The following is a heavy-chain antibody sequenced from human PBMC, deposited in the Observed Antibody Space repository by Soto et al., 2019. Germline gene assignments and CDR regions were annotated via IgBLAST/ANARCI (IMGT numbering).Heavy chain of an antibody. CDR3: ARGASGYYPLAWFDP. V-gene: IGHV4-59*01. CDR2: MYYSGIS. D-gene: IGHD3-3*01. CDR1: GGSISSYY. J-gene: IGHJ5*02. Sequence: PSETLSLTCTVSGGSISSYYWSWIRQPPGKVLEWIGYMYYSGISNYNPSLKSRVTILLDTPKNQFSLKLSSVTAADPAVYYCARGASGYYPLAWFDPWGQGTLVTVSS.